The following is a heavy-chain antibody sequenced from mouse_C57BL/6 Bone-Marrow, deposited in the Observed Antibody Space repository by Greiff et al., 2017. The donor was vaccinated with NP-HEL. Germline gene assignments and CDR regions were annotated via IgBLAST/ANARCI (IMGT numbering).Heavy chain of an antibody. D-gene: IGHD2-5*01. CDR3: ARDSNYVGAY. V-gene: IGHV1-72*01. Sequence: LLPPGSSVPLSFPSSFYSFPRYCLPRGKKRHGRGVEGNGRIDTNSGGNKYNEKLKSKATLTVDKPSSTAYMQLSSLTSEDSAVYYCARDSNYVGAYWGQGTLVTVSA. CDR1: FYSFPRYC. J-gene: IGHJ3*01. CDR2: IDTNSGGN.